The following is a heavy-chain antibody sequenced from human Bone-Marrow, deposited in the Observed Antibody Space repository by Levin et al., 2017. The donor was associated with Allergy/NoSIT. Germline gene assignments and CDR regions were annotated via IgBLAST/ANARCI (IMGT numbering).Heavy chain of an antibody. Sequence: GESLKISCAASGFTFSSYDMNWVRQAPGKGLEWVSYISNSRSTKYYADSVKGRFTISRDNAKNSLYLQMHSLRAEDTAVYYCARDTDYGDYGDTYYDYGLDVWGQGTTVTVSS. J-gene: IGHJ6*02. CDR2: ISNSRSTK. CDR3: ARDTDYGDYGDTYYDYGLDV. V-gene: IGHV3-48*04. CDR1: GFTFSSYD. D-gene: IGHD4-17*01.